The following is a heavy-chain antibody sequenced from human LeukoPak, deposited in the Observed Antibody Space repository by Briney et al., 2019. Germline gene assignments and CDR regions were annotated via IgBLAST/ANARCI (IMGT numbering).Heavy chain of an antibody. CDR1: GYTFTGYY. CDR3: ARSDPGLDYFDY. Sequence: ASVKVSCKASGYTFTGYYMHWVRQAPGQGLEWMGRINPNSGGTNYAQKFQGRVTITRDTSASTAYMELSSLRSEDTAVYYCARSDPGLDYFDYWGQGTLVTVSS. D-gene: IGHD5-12*01. V-gene: IGHV1-2*06. CDR2: INPNSGGT. J-gene: IGHJ4*02.